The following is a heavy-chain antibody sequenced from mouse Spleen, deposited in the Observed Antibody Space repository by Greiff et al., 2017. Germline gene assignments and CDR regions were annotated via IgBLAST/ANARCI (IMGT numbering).Heavy chain of an antibody. Sequence: EVMLVESGGGLVQPGGSRKLSCAASGFTFSSFGMHWVRQAPEKGLEWVAYISSGSSTIYYADTVKGRFTISRDNPKNTLFLQMTSLRSEDTAMYYCARSRYYGSEGFAYWGQGTLVTVSA. CDR2: ISSGSSTI. CDR3: ARSRYYGSEGFAY. D-gene: IGHD1-1*01. CDR1: GFTFSSFG. J-gene: IGHJ3*01. V-gene: IGHV5-17*02.